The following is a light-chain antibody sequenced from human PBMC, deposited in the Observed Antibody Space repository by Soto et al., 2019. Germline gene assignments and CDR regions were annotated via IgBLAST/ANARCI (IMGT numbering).Light chain of an antibody. J-gene: IGLJ1*01. CDR1: TNDVGGYNY. CDR2: EVS. Sequence: QSVLTQPASVSGSPGQSITISCTGTTNDVGGYNYVSWYQQHPGKAPKLLIFEVSSRTSGVSNRFSGSKSGNTASLTISALQADDEADYFCNSYTSSTSRPYVFGTGTKVTV. V-gene: IGLV2-14*01. CDR3: NSYTSSTSRPYV.